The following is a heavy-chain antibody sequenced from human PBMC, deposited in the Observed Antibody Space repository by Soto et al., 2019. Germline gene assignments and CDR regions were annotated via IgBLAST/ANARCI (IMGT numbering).Heavy chain of an antibody. CDR1: GYTFTSYG. J-gene: IGHJ5*02. CDR2: ISAYNGNT. Sequence: ASLKVSCKAAGYTFTSYGISWLRQAPGQGLEWMGWISAYNGNTNYAQKLQGRVTMTTDTSTSTAYMELRSLRSDDTAVYYCARVQLGSSNWFDPWGQGTLVTVSS. CDR3: ARVQLGSSNWFDP. V-gene: IGHV1-18*01. D-gene: IGHD1-1*01.